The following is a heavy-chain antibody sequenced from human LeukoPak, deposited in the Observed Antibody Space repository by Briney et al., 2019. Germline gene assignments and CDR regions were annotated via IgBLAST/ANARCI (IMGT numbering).Heavy chain of an antibody. CDR2: ISSSSSYI. D-gene: IGHD6-19*01. CDR1: GFTFSSYS. Sequence: PGGSLRLSCAASGFTFSSYSMNWVRQAPGKGLEWVSSISSSSSYIYYADSVKGRFTISRDNAKNLLYLQMNSLRAEDTAVYYCAREDMGAGSFDYWGQGTLVTVSS. V-gene: IGHV3-21*01. J-gene: IGHJ4*02. CDR3: AREDMGAGSFDY.